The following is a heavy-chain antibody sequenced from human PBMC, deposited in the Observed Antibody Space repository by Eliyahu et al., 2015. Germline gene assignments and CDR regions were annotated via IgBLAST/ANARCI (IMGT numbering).Heavy chain of an antibody. CDR1: GYTFTSYA. V-gene: IGHV1-3*01. Sequence: QVQLVQSGAEVKKPGASVKVSCKASGYTFTSYAMHWVRQAPGQRLEWMGWINAGNGNTKYSQKFQGRVTITRDTSASTAYMELSSLRSEDTAVYYCARGRVPRANWFDPWGQGTLVTVSS. CDR2: INAGNGNT. D-gene: IGHD3-10*01. CDR3: ARGRVPRANWFDP. J-gene: IGHJ5*02.